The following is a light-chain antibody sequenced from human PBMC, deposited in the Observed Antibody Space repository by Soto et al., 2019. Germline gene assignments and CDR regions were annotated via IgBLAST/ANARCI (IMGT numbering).Light chain of an antibody. CDR1: SSNIGGNS. CDR3: GSWDSSLSAYV. Sequence: QSVLTQPPSVSAAPGQKVTISCSGSSSNIGGNSVSWYQQLPETAPKLLIYDDDKRPSGIPDRFSGSKSGTSATLGITGFRTGDEADYYCGSWDSSLSAYVFGTGTKV. V-gene: IGLV1-51*01. CDR2: DDD. J-gene: IGLJ1*01.